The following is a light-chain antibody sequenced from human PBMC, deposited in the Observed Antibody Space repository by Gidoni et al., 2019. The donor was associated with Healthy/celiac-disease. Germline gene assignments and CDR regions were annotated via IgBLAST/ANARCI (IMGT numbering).Light chain of an antibody. V-gene: IGKV1-39*01. CDR1: QSISSY. CDR2: AAS. Sequence: DIQMTQSPSFLSASVGDRVTITCRASQSISSYLNWYQQKPGKDPKLLIYAASSLQSGVPSRFSGSGSGTDFTLTISSLQPEDFATYYCQQSYSTPRTFGQGTKLEIK. CDR3: QQSYSTPRT. J-gene: IGKJ2*02.